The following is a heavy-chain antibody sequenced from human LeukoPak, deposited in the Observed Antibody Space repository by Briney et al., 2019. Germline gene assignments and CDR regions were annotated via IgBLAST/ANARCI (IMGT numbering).Heavy chain of an antibody. J-gene: IGHJ4*02. V-gene: IGHV3-7*01. CDR2: IKQDVSDK. D-gene: IGHD6-13*01. Sequence: GGSLRLSCVASGFTFSSYWMSWVRQAPGTGLEWVANIKQDVSDKYYVDSVKGRFTISRDNAKNSLYLQMNSLRAEDTAVYYCASGQKLGFWGQGTLVTVSS. CDR1: GFTFSSYW. CDR3: ASGQKLGF.